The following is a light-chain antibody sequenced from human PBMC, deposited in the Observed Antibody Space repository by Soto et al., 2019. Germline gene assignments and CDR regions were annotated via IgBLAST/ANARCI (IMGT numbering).Light chain of an antibody. CDR2: LNSDGSH. Sequence: QSVLTQSPSASASLGASVTVTCTLSSGHSSNAVAWHQQQPEKGPRYLMRLNSDGSHSKGDGIPDRFTGSSSGADLYLTISSLQSEDEDDYYCQTWGTGIVVFGGGTKLTVL. V-gene: IGLV4-69*01. CDR3: QTWGTGIVV. J-gene: IGLJ3*02. CDR1: SGHSSNA.